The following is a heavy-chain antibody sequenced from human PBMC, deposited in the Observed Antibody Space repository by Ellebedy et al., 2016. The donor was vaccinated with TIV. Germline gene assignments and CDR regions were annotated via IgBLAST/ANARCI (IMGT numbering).Heavy chain of an antibody. Sequence: GESLKISXAASGFTFSSYGMNWVRQAPGKGLEWVSSISSSSSYIYYADSVKGRFTISRDNAKNSLYLQMNSLRAEDTAVYYCSGENHWGQGTLVTVSS. V-gene: IGHV3-21*01. CDR3: SGENH. J-gene: IGHJ5*02. CDR2: ISSSSSYI. D-gene: IGHD2-15*01. CDR1: GFTFSSYG.